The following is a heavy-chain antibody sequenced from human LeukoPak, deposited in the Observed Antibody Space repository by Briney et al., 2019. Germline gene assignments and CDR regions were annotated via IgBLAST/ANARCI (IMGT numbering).Heavy chain of an antibody. CDR1: GFTFSSYA. J-gene: IGHJ4*02. CDR2: ISYDGSNK. D-gene: IGHD3-3*01. Sequence: PGGSVRLSCAASGFTFSSYAMHWVRQAPGKGLEWVAVISYDGSNKYYADSVKGRFTISRDNSKNTLYLQMISLRAEDTAVYYCAREGGSKTYYDFWSGYYGMTYFDYWGQGTLVTVSS. CDR3: AREGGSKTYYDFWSGYYGMTYFDY. V-gene: IGHV3-30-3*01.